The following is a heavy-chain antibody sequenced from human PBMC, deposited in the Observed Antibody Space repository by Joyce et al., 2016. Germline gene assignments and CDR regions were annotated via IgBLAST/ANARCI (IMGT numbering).Heavy chain of an antibody. V-gene: IGHV4-34*01. Sequence: QVQLQEWGAGLLKPSETLSLTCAVYGGSLSGYYWSWIRQAPGMGLEWIGEVNDRGRLNFNPSLKSRATTSMDTSKNQFSLRLTTVTAADTAVYCWARARRGIILARGEMGEYLKHWGRGTVVIVSS. CDR2: VNDRGRL. CDR3: ARARRGIILARGEMGEYLKH. J-gene: IGHJ1*01. D-gene: IGHD3-10*01. CDR1: GGSLSGYY.